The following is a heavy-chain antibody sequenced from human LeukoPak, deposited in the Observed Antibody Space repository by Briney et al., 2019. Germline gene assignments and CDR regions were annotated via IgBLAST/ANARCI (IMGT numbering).Heavy chain of an antibody. Sequence: ASVKVSCKASGYTFTSYGISWVRQAPGQGLEWMGWISAYNGNTNYAQKLQGRVTMTTDTSTSTAYTELRSLRSDDTAVYYCARVECSSTSCYSRYYFDYWGQGTLVTVSS. CDR1: GYTFTSYG. V-gene: IGHV1-18*04. D-gene: IGHD2-2*01. J-gene: IGHJ4*02. CDR2: ISAYNGNT. CDR3: ARVECSSTSCYSRYYFDY.